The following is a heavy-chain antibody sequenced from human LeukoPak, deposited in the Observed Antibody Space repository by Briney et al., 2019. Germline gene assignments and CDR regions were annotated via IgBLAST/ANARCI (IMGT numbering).Heavy chain of an antibody. CDR1: GYSFTSYC. CDR2: IYPGDSDT. V-gene: IGHV5-51*01. Sequence: PGLSLKISCKVSGYSFTSYCIGWVRQMPGNGLEWMGIIYPGDSDTRYVPSFQCKVTISADESIHTAYLLWSSLNASYTPLSCCTRSTQWELLRYFDCWGQGTLVTDSS. J-gene: IGHJ4*02. D-gene: IGHD1-26*01. CDR3: TRSTQWELLRYFDC.